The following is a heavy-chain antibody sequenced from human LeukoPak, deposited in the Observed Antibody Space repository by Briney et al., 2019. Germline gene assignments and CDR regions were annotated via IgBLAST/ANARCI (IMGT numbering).Heavy chain of an antibody. V-gene: IGHV3-23*01. J-gene: IGHJ4*02. CDR2: ISGFNT. CDR3: AKDVCTSPRCLLYFDS. CDR1: GFAFSNYG. Sequence: PGGSLRLSCTTSGFAFSNYGMNWVRQAPGKGPEWVSGISGFNTYYADSVKGRFTIFRDNSKNVLYLQMDRLRAEDTAVYSCAKDVCTSPRCLLYFDSWGQGTLVTVSS. D-gene: IGHD2-8*01.